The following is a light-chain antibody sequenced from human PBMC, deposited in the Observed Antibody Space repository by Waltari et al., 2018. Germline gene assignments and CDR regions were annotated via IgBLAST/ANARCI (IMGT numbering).Light chain of an antibody. J-gene: IGLJ3*02. CDR1: SSNIGAGYD. Sequence: QSVLTQPPSVSGAPGQTITISSNGSSSNIGAGYDVHWYQQSPGTAPNIVIFDDNHRPSGVPDRFSGSRSGSSAFLAITGLQADDEADYFCCSFAGSYTWVFGGGTELTVL. V-gene: IGLV1-40*01. CDR2: DDN. CDR3: CSFAGSYTWV.